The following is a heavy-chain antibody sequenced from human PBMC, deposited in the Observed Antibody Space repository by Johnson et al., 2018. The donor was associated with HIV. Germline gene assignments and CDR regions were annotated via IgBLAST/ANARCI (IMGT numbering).Heavy chain of an antibody. CDR1: GFTVSSNY. V-gene: IGHV3-66*02. D-gene: IGHD3-22*01. Sequence: VQLVESGGGLVQPGGSLRLSCAASGFTVSSNYMSWVRQAPGKGLEWVSVIYSGGSTYYADSVKGRFTISRDNSKNTLYLQMNSLRAEDTAVYYCARDERDDYDGHAFDIWGQGTMVTVSS. J-gene: IGHJ3*02. CDR2: IYSGGST. CDR3: ARDERDDYDGHAFDI.